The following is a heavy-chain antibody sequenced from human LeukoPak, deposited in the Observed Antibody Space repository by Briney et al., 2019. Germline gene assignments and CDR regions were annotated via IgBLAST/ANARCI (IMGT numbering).Heavy chain of an antibody. CDR2: ISSSGSTI. CDR1: GFTFSSYE. CDR3: ARDPYSGSYGDSYYYYMDV. J-gene: IGHJ6*03. D-gene: IGHD1-26*01. V-gene: IGHV3-48*03. Sequence: GGSLRLSCAASGFTFSSYEMNWVRQAPGKGLEWVSYISSSGSTIYYADSVKGRFTISRDNAKNSLYLQMNSLRAEDTAVYYCARDPYSGSYGDSYYYYMDVWGKGTTVTISS.